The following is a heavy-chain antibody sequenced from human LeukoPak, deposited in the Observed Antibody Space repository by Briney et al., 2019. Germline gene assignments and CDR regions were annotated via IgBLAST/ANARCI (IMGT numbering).Heavy chain of an antibody. Sequence: SETLSLTCAVSGGSFSGYYWSWIRQPPGKGLEWIGEINHSGSTNYNPSIKSRVTISVDTSKNQIYLNLSSVTAEDTAVYYCARENYTSGIRYYMDVWGRGTTVTVSS. J-gene: IGHJ6*03. CDR1: GGSFSGYY. V-gene: IGHV4-34*01. CDR3: ARENYTSGIRYYMDV. CDR2: INHSGST. D-gene: IGHD3-10*01.